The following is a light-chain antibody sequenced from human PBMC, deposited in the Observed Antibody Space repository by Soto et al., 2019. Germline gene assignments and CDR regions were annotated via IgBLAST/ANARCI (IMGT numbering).Light chain of an antibody. CDR3: QQYYTYS. Sequence: DIQMTQSPSTLSASVGDRVTITCRASQSVGNWLAWYQQKPGKAPQLLIFDASSLQSGVPSSFSGSGSGTQFTLTISSLQPDDFATYFCQQYYTYSFGQGTRREIK. J-gene: IGKJ5*01. CDR1: QSVGNW. CDR2: DAS. V-gene: IGKV1-5*01.